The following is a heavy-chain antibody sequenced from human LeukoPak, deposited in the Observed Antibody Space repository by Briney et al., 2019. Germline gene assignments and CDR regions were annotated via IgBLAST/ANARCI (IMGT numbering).Heavy chain of an antibody. J-gene: IGHJ4*02. V-gene: IGHV4-59*01. CDR3: ASRSSIWSGYQDTLYYFDS. CDR1: GGSISSYY. Sequence: SETLSLTCTVSGGSISSYYWSWIRQPPGKRLEWIGHIYYSGSTNYNPSLKSRVTISVDTSKNQFPLKLSSVTAADTAVYYCASRSSIWSGYQDTLYYFDSWGQGTLVTVSS. CDR2: IYYSGST. D-gene: IGHD3-3*01.